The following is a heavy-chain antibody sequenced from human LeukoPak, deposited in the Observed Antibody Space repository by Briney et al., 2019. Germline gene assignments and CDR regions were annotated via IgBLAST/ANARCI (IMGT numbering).Heavy chain of an antibody. CDR1: GGSISSSSYY. CDR3: ARLVWAYFDY. J-gene: IGHJ4*02. Sequence: SETLSLTCTVSGGSISSSSYYWGWIRRPPGKGLEWIGSIYYSGSTYYNPSLKSRVSISVDTSKNQFSLRLSSVTAADTSVYYCARLVWAYFDYWGQGTLVTVSS. CDR2: IYYSGST. D-gene: IGHD1-26*01. V-gene: IGHV4-39*01.